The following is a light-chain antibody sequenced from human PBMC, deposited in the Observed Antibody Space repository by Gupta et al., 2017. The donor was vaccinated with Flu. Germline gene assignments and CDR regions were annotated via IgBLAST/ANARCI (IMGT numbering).Light chain of an antibody. V-gene: IGLV2-14*01. CDR3: SSDTSSSTWV. CDR2: EVS. Sequence: QSALTQPASVSGSPGPSITISCTGTSSDVGGYNYVSWYQQHPGKAPNLMIYEVSNRPAGVSTRFSGSKSGNTASLTISGRQAEDEADYYCSSDTSSSTWVFGGGTKLTVL. J-gene: IGLJ3*02. CDR1: SSDVGGYNY.